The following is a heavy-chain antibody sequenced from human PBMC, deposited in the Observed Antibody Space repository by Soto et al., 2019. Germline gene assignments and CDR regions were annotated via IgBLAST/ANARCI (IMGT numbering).Heavy chain of an antibody. V-gene: IGHV3-23*01. CDR2: ISESGGST. CDR3: AKRSPYSSGWYSPIFDY. CDR1: GFSFSDYA. D-gene: IGHD6-13*01. J-gene: IGHJ4*02. Sequence: GGSLRLSCAASGFSFSDYAMSWVRQAPGKGLEWVSVISESGGSTHYADSVRGRFTVSRDNSKNSLSLRMSSLRDEDTAVYFCAKRSPYSSGWYSPIFDYWGQGALVTVSS.